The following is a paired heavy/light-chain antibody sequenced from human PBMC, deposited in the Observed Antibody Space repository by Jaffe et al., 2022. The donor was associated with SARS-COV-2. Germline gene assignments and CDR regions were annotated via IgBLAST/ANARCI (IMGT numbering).Heavy chain of an antibody. V-gene: IGHV3-23*04. CDR2: ITGSGYTI. CDR3: AKAHYGDSGFDF. Sequence: EVQIVDSGGGLVQPGGSLRLSCGASGFTFSSYAMSWVRQAPGKGLEWVSTITGSGYTIYYADSVKGRFTISRDNSKKMLYLQMNSLRAEDTAVYFCAKAHYGDSGFDFWGQGTLVTVSS. J-gene: IGHJ4*02. D-gene: IGHD4-17*01. CDR1: GFTFSSYA.
Light chain of an antibody. CDR1: QDISSY. V-gene: IGKV1-9*01. J-gene: IGKJ2*01. CDR2: AAS. CDR3: QQLNSYRYT. Sequence: DIQLTQSPSFLSASVGDRVTITCRASQDISSYLAWYQQKPGKAPKLLIYAASTLQSGVPSRFSGSGSGTEFTLTISSLQPEDFATYYCQQLNSYRYTFGQGTKLEIK.